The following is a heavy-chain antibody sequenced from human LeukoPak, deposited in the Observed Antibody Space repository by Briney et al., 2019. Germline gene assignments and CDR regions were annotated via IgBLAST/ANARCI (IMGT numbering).Heavy chain of an antibody. CDR3: AKISSGYYSHFDY. Sequence: GGTLRLSCAASGYTFNIHGMNWVRQAPGKGPEWVSGIGPSGDKTYYADSVKGRFTISRDNSKNTLYSQMKSLRAEDTAVYYCAKISSGYYSHFDYWGQGTLVTVSS. D-gene: IGHD3-22*01. J-gene: IGHJ4*02. CDR1: GYTFNIHG. V-gene: IGHV3-23*01. CDR2: IGPSGDKT.